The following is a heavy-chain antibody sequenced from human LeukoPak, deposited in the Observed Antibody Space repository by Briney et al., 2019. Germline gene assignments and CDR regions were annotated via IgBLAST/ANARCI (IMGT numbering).Heavy chain of an antibody. CDR3: ARNAGTRDYYYGMDV. Sequence: SETLSLTCTVSGASINKYYWNWVRQPPGKGLEWIGYFFYSGSTRYNPSLKSQVTISGDMSNNQFSLRLTSLTAADTAVYYCARNAGTRDYYYGMDVWGQGTTVIVSS. J-gene: IGHJ6*02. CDR2: FFYSGST. D-gene: IGHD2-2*01. V-gene: IGHV4-59*08. CDR1: GASINKYY.